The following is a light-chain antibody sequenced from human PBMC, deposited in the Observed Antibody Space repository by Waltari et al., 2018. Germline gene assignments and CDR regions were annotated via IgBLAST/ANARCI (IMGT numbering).Light chain of an antibody. CDR3: QQYNSWPPYT. Sequence: IVMTQSPATLYVSPGERATLSCRASQSVSSNLAWYQQKPGQAPRLLIYDASTRATGIPARFSGSGSGTEFTLTISSLQSEDLAVYYCQQYNSWPPYTFGQGTKLEIK. V-gene: IGKV3-15*01. CDR1: QSVSSN. J-gene: IGKJ2*01. CDR2: DAS.